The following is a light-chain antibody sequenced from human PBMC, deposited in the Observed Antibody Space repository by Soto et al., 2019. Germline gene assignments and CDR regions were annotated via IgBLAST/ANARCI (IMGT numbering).Light chain of an antibody. CDR2: GNN. CDR3: QSYDTSLSGWVI. J-gene: IGLJ2*01. Sequence: QPVLTQPPSVSGAPGQRVSISCTGSSSNIGARFDVHWYQQVPGAAPKLLISGNNYRPSGVPARFSGSKSGTSASLVITGLQAEDEADYFCQSYDTSLSGWVIFGGGTKLTVL. V-gene: IGLV1-40*01. CDR1: SSNIGARFD.